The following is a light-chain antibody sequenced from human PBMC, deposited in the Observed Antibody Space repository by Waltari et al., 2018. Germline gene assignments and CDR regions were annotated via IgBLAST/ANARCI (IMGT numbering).Light chain of an antibody. CDR3: QQRRNWPLT. J-gene: IGKJ4*01. V-gene: IGKV3-11*01. CDR1: QRIHNY. CDR2: ETS. Sequence: VLTPSRATLSLSPGERATPSCRASQRIHNYLAWYQQKLGQAPRLLICETSHRATGNSARFSGSEFGADVTLTIGSLEPEDFSVYYCQQRRNWPLTFGGGTKVEIK.